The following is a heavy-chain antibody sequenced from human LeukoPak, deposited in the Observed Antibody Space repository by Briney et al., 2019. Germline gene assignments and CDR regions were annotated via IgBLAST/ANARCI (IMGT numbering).Heavy chain of an antibody. V-gene: IGHV1-46*01. D-gene: IGHD3-22*01. CDR3: ARGSTARYYYDSSGYYRGAVDY. CDR2: INPSGGST. Sequence: ASVKVSCKASGYTFTSYYMHWVRQAPGQGLEWMGIINPSGGSTSYAQKFQGRVTMTRDMSTSTVYMELSSLRSDDTAVYYCARGSTARYYYDSSGYYRGAVDYWGQGTLVTVSS. J-gene: IGHJ4*02. CDR1: GYTFTSYY.